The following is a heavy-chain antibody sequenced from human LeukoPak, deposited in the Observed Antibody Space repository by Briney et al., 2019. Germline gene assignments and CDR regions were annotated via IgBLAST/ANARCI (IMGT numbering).Heavy chain of an antibody. J-gene: IGHJ6*02. CDR2: IKSKTDGGTT. CDR3: TTAGRFGESRHFYYYYGMDV. Sequence: PGGSLRLSCAASGFIFSDSAMHWVRQASGKGLEWVGRIKSKTDGGTTDYAAPVKGRFTISRDDSKNTLYLQMNSLKTEDTAVYYCTTAGRFGESRHFYYYYGMDVWGQGTTVTVSS. CDR1: GFIFSDSA. D-gene: IGHD3-10*01. V-gene: IGHV3-15*01.